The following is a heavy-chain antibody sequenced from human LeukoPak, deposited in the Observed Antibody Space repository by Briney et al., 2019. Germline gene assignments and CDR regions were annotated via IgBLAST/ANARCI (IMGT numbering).Heavy chain of an antibody. Sequence: GGSLRLSCAASGFTFSSYSMNWVRQAPGKGLEWVSSISSSSSYIYYADSVKGRFTISRDNAKNSLYLQMNSLRAEDTAVYYCATYYDFWSGYSPLFDYWGQGTLVTVSS. D-gene: IGHD3-3*01. CDR3: ATYYDFWSGYSPLFDY. CDR1: GFTFSSYS. V-gene: IGHV3-21*01. CDR2: ISSSSSYI. J-gene: IGHJ4*02.